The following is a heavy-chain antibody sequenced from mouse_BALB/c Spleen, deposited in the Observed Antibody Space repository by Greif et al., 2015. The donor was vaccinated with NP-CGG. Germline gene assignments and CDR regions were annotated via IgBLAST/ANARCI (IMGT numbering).Heavy chain of an antibody. CDR3: ARGATAMYYLDY. CDR2: IWSGGST. CDR1: GFSLTSYG. J-gene: IGHJ2*01. D-gene: IGHD1-2*01. Sequence: VQVVESGPGLVQPSQSLSITCTVSGFSLTSYGVHWVRQSPGKGLEWLGVIWSGGSTDYNAAFISRLSISKDNSKSQVFFKMNSLQANDTAIYYCARGATAMYYLDYWGQGTTLTVSS. V-gene: IGHV2-2*02.